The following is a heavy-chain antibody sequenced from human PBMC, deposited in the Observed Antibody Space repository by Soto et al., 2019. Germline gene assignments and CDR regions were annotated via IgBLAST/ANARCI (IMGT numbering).Heavy chain of an antibody. CDR2: IYHSGST. V-gene: IGHV4-30-2*01. CDR3: ARVSLRSPNWFDP. CDR1: GGSISSGGYS. Sequence: SETLSLTCAVSGGSISSGGYSWSWVRQPPGKGLEWIGYIYHSGSTYYNPSLKSRVTISVDRSKNQFSLKLSSVTAADTAVYYCARVSLRSPNWFDPWGQGTLVTVSS. D-gene: IGHD3-3*01. J-gene: IGHJ5*02.